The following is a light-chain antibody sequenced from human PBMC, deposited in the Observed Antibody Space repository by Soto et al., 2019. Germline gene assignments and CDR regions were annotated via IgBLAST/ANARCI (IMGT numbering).Light chain of an antibody. V-gene: IGKV1-39*01. J-gene: IGKJ2*01. CDR1: ESISSY. CDR2: GAS. CDR3: QQYGTSPMYT. Sequence: DIQMTQSPSSLSASVGDRVTITCRASESISSYVNWYQQRPGKAPKVLIYGASSLQSGVPSRFSGSGYGTDFTLTVSNLQPEDFAVYYCQQYGTSPMYTFGQGTKLEI.